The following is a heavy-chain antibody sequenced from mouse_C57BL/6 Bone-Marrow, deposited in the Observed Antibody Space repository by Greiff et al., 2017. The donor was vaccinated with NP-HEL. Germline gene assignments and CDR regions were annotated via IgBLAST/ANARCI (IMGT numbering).Heavy chain of an antibody. CDR2: IYPGSGST. J-gene: IGHJ1*03. CDR3: ARKTGTYWYFDV. V-gene: IGHV1-55*01. D-gene: IGHD4-1*01. CDR1: GYTFTSYW. Sequence: QVHVKQPGAELVKPGASVKMSCKASGYTFTSYWITWVKQRPGQGLEWIGDIYPGSGSTNYNEKFKSKATLTVDTSSSTAYMQLSSLTSEDSAVYYCARKTGTYWYFDVWGTGTTVTVSS.